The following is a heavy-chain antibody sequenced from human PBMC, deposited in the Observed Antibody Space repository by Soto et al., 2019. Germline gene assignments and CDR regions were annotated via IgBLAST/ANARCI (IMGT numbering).Heavy chain of an antibody. CDR2: ISGSGGST. CDR1: GFTFSSYA. J-gene: IGHJ6*02. V-gene: IGHV3-23*01. D-gene: IGHD3-22*01. Sequence: PGGSLRLSCAASGFTFSSYAMSWVRQAPGKGLEWVSAISGSGGSTYYADSVKGRFTISRDNSKNTLYLQMNSLRAEDTAVYYCAKDQEDYYDSSGYYYPSGMDVWGQGTTVTVSS. CDR3: AKDQEDYYDSSGYYYPSGMDV.